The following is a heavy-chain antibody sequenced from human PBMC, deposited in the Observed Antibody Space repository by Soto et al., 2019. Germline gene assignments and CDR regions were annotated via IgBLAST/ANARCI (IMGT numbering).Heavy chain of an antibody. CDR3: ARGAYSDSSSYFDY. V-gene: IGHV4-30-4*01. CDR2: IYYSGAA. CDR1: GGSISSGDSY. D-gene: IGHD6-6*01. J-gene: IGHJ4*02. Sequence: QVQLQESGPGLVRPSQTLSLTCTVSGGSISSGDSYWSWIRQPPGKGLEWLGYIYYSGAAYSSPSLQSRITILIDTSKNQFYLKLHSVSAADPAVYYCARGAYSDSSSYFDYWGQGALVTVSS.